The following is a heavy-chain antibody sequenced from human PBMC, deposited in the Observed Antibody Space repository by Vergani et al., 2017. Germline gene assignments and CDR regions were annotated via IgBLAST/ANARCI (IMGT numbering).Heavy chain of an antibody. D-gene: IGHD2-2*01. J-gene: IGHJ3*02. Sequence: EVQLVESGGGLVKPGGSLRLSCAASGFTFSSYSMNWVRQAPGKGLEWVSSISSSSSYIYYADSVKGRCTISRDNAKNSLYLQMTSLRAEDTAVYYGARDSRMGDAFDIWGQGTMVTVSS. CDR2: ISSSSSYI. V-gene: IGHV3-21*01. CDR1: GFTFSSYS. CDR3: ARDSRMGDAFDI.